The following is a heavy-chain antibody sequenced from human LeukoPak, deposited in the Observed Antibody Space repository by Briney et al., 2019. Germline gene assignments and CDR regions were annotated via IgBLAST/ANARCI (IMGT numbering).Heavy chain of an antibody. CDR1: GFTFSSHW. V-gene: IGHV3-74*01. CDR2: IHRDGSST. J-gene: IGHJ4*02. D-gene: IGHD3-10*01. CDR3: ARARLDGASHFDY. Sequence: GGSLRLSCAASGFTFSSHWMHWVRQLPGKGLVWVSRIHRDGSSTNYADSVKGRFTISRDNAKNTLYLQVNSLRAEDTAIYYCARARLDGASHFDYWGQGILVTVSS.